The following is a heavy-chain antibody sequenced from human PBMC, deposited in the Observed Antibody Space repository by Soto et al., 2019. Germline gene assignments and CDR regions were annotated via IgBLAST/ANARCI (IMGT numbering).Heavy chain of an antibody. J-gene: IGHJ4*02. D-gene: IGHD3-10*02. V-gene: IGHV3-48*02. Sequence: EVHLVESGGGLVQPGVSLRLSCAGSGLTFTTYNFNWVRQAPGKALERISFINPGSVTRHYADSVKGRFTISRDNAKNSVYLQMNSLTDADTAVNSCVRAWQGNRYVYFYWGQGTLVTVSS. CDR3: VRAWQGNRYVYFY. CDR2: INPGSVTR. CDR1: GLTFTTYN.